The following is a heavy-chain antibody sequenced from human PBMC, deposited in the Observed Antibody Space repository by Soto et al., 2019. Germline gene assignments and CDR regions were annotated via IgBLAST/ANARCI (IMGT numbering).Heavy chain of an antibody. Sequence: PSECLSLTCTFSGGSIRDHRYIWIRQSPGKGLEYIGYIYYSGSTNYNPSLKSRVTISVDTSKNQFSLKLSSVTAADTAVYYCARSGIQLWSHRGGLFDYWGQGTLVTVSS. J-gene: IGHJ4*02. CDR2: IYYSGST. CDR1: GGSIRDHR. D-gene: IGHD5-18*01. V-gene: IGHV4-59*11. CDR3: ARSGIQLWSHRGGLFDY.